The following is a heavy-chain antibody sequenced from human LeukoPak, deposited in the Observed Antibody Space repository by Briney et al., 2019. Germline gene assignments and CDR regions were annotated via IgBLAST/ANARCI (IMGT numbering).Heavy chain of an antibody. Sequence: GASVKVSCKASGYTLTSYGISWVRQAPGQGLEWMGWISVYKGNTNYAQKLQGRVTMTTDTSTSRVYMELRSLRSDDTAVYYCGRSMDSRTSRLIEYWGQGTLVTASS. CDR2: ISVYKGNT. J-gene: IGHJ4*02. D-gene: IGHD2-2*03. CDR3: GRSMDSRTSRLIEY. CDR1: GYTLTSYG. V-gene: IGHV1-18*01.